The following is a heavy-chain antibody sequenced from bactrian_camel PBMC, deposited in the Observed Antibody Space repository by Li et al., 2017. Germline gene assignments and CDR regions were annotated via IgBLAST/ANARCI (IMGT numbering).Heavy chain of an antibody. D-gene: IGHD1*01. Sequence: VESGGGSVQAGESLTLSCTASGLSFDDSVMGWYRLAPGSECELVSTVDSAGRTYYADFAKGRFTISRDNVKNTVYLQLNSLTVEDTAVYYCSKDPQYVWSVAGAGACHYWGEGTQVTVS. CDR1: GLSFDDSV. CDR3: SKDPQYVWSVAGAGACHY. CDR2: VDSAGRT. J-gene: IGHJ4*01. V-gene: IGHV3S60*01.